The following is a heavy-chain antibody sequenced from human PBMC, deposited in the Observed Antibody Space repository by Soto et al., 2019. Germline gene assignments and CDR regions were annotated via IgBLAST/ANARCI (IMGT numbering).Heavy chain of an antibody. CDR3: ARAVERGGGDLYYYGMDV. D-gene: IGHD2-21*02. Sequence: QVQLVESGGGVVQPGRSLRLSCAASGFTFSSYAMHWVRQAPGKGLEWVGYIYYSGTTNYNPSLKSRVTMTVDTSKNQFSLNLSSVTAADTAVYYCARAVERGGGDLYYYGMDVWGQGITVTVSS. CDR2: IYYSGTTN. V-gene: IGHV3-30-3*01. CDR1: GFTFSSYA. J-gene: IGHJ6*02.